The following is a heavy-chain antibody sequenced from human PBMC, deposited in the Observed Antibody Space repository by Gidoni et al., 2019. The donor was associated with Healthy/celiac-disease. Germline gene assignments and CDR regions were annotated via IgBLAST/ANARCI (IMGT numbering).Heavy chain of an antibody. J-gene: IGHJ4*02. Sequence: EVQLVESGGGLVQPGRSLRLSCTASGFTFGAYAMSWFRQAPGKGLEWVGFIRSKAYGGTTEYAASVKGRFTISRDDSKSIAYLQMNSLKTEDTAVYYCTRDRYDILTGYPFDYWGQGTLVTVSS. V-gene: IGHV3-49*03. D-gene: IGHD3-9*01. CDR3: TRDRYDILTGYPFDY. CDR2: IRSKAYGGTT. CDR1: GFTFGAYA.